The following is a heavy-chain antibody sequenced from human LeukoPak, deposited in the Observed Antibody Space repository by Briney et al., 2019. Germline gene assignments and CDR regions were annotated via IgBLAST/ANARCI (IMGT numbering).Heavy chain of an antibody. V-gene: IGHV3-33*01. Sequence: HAGGSLRLSGAASGFTFSSYGMHWVRQAPGKGLEWVALIWYDGSNKYYTDSAKGRLTISGDNSKNTLYLQMNSLRAEDTAIYYCAREGPRGNSQFDYWGQGTLVTVSS. CDR1: GFTFSSYG. D-gene: IGHD2/OR15-2a*01. J-gene: IGHJ4*02. CDR2: IWYDGSNK. CDR3: AREGPRGNSQFDY.